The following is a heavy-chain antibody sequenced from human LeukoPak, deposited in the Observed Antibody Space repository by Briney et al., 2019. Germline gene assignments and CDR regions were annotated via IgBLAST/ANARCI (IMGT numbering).Heavy chain of an antibody. CDR2: ISGDATTT. CDR3: AKNPRYFDWLLLPADFDY. V-gene: IGHV3-23*01. J-gene: IGHJ4*02. D-gene: IGHD3-9*01. CDR1: GFAFSSFA. Sequence: PGGSLRLSCAASGFAFSSFAMNWVRQAPGKGLQWVSAISGDATTTYYPDSLTGRFTISRDNSRNTLYLQMNSLRAEDTAVYYCAKNPRYFDWLLLPADFDYWGQGTLVTVSS.